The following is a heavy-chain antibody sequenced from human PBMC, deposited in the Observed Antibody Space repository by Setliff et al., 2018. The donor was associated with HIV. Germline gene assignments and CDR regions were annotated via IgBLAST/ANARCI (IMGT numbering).Heavy chain of an antibody. D-gene: IGHD5-12*01. CDR1: GFTFSSYW. V-gene: IGHV3-15*01. Sequence: GGSLRLSCAASGFTFSSYWMHWVRQAPGKGPEWVGRIKSRTDGGTTDYAAPVRGRFTISRDDSKNTLSLIMNDLKADDTAMYYCTKEKRGSGAYNFDLWGQGTLVTVSS. CDR2: IKSRTDGGTT. CDR3: TKEKRGSGAYNFDL. J-gene: IGHJ4*02.